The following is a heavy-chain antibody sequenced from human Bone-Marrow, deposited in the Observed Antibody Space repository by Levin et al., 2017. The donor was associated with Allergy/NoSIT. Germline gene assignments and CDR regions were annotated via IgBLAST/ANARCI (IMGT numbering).Heavy chain of an antibody. V-gene: IGHV3-23*01. CDR1: GFTFSSYG. J-gene: IGHJ3*02. D-gene: IGHD2-15*01. Sequence: GESLKISCAASGFTFSSYGMSWVRQAPGKGLAWVSAISGNGDRTYYAGSVKGRFTISRDNSKNTLYLQMNSLRAEDTAVYYCAKCSGGSCYNAFDIWGQGTMVTVSS. CDR3: AKCSGGSCYNAFDI. CDR2: ISGNGDRT.